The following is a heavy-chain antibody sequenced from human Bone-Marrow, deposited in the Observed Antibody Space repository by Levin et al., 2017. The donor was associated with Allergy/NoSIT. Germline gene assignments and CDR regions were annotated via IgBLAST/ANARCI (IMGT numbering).Heavy chain of an antibody. D-gene: IGHD5-18*01. V-gene: IGHV4-59*01. CDR3: ARAGYSYGLSYYGMDV. Sequence: PSETLSLTCTVSGDSMTNYFWTWIRQTPGKGLEWIGNIYYSGSTNYNPSLKSRVTISVDTPKGQFSLKLSSVTAADTALYYCARAGYSYGLSYYGMDVWGQGTTVTVSS. CDR2: IYYSGST. CDR1: GDSMTNYF. J-gene: IGHJ6*02.